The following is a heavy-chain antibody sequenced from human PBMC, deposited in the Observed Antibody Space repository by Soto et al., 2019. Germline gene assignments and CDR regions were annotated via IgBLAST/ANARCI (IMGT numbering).Heavy chain of an antibody. J-gene: IGHJ6*02. V-gene: IGHV3-48*03. Sequence: GGSLRLSCTASGFMFSSYEMNWVRQAPGKGLEWVSYIDGSGYTIYYADSVKGRFAISRDNAKNVLYLQMNSLRAEETAVYYCARDRRYYDSSGLTRLFYYYGMDVWGQGTTVTVSS. CDR1: GFMFSSYE. CDR3: ARDRRYYDSSGLTRLFYYYGMDV. D-gene: IGHD3-22*01. CDR2: IDGSGYTI.